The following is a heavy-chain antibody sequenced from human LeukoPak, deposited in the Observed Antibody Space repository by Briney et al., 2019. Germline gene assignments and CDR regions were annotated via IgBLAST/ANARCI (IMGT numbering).Heavy chain of an antibody. V-gene: IGHV4-39*07. D-gene: IGHD6-6*01. CDR2: IYYSGST. Sequence: KPSETLSLTCTVSGGSISSSSYYWGWIRQPPGKGLEWIGSIYYSGSTYYNPSLKSRVTISVDTSKNQFSLKLSSVTAADTAVYYCARVAMAAARPTHFDYWGQGTLVTVSS. CDR3: ARVAMAAARPTHFDY. J-gene: IGHJ4*02. CDR1: GGSISSSSYY.